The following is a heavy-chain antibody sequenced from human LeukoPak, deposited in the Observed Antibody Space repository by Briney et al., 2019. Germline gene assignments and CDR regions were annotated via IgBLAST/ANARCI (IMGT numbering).Heavy chain of an antibody. D-gene: IGHD3-10*01. V-gene: IGHV4-4*07. CDR2: IYSSGTT. CDR3: ARAEGSGSGAYTLDY. Sequence: SETLSLTCTVSGGSTINYFRSWIRQPAGKGLEWIGHIYSSGTTHYNPSLNNRVTISLDASTSQFSLHLNSVTAADTAVYFCARAEGSGSGAYTLDYWGQEILVTVSS. CDR1: GGSTINYF. J-gene: IGHJ4*02.